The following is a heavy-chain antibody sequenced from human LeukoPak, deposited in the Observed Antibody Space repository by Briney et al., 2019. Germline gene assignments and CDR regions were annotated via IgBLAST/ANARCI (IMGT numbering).Heavy chain of an antibody. CDR3: ARGDLGPEAAAVD. J-gene: IGHJ4*02. CDR1: GGSISSGGDY. CDR2: IYYNGST. V-gene: IGHV4-31*03. D-gene: IGHD6-13*01. Sequence: PSQTLSLTCTVSGGSISSGGDYWSWIRQHPGKGLEWIGYIYYNGSTYYNPSLKSRVTISVDTSKNQFSLKLSSVTAADTAVYYCARGDLGPEAAAVDWGQGTLVTVSS.